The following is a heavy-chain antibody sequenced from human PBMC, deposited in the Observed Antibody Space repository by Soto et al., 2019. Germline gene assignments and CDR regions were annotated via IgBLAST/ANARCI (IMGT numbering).Heavy chain of an antibody. J-gene: IGHJ4*02. CDR2: VIPVFNTS. CDR1: GGAFGRYS. D-gene: IGHD4-17*01. CDR3: ARGDEMTAVTIFEY. V-gene: IGHV1-69*13. Sequence: SVKVSCKTSGGAFGRYSVSWVRQAPGQGLEWIGGVIPVFNTSNYSLKFQGRVAIFADVSTSTVFMELRSLRSEDTALYYCARGDEMTAVTIFEYWGQGTLVTVS.